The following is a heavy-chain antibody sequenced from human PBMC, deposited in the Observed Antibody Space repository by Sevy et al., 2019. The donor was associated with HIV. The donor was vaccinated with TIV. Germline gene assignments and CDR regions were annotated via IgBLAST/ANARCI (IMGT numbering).Heavy chain of an antibody. J-gene: IGHJ6*02. CDR3: ARVAGGENYDYGIDV. Sequence: SENLSLTCTVSGGSITSSGLYWGWIRQSPGKGLEWIGAVYYVGNSYANPSLTSRVTISADTSKNLFSLSLTSLTAADTAIYYCARVAGGENYDYGIDVWGLGTSVTVSS. CDR1: GGSITSSGLY. CDR2: VYYVGNS. V-gene: IGHV4-39*01. D-gene: IGHD2-21*01.